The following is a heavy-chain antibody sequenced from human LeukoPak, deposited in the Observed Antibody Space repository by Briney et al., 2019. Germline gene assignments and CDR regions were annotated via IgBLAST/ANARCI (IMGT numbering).Heavy chain of an antibody. CDR3: ARRYCSSTSCYAWVRFFPAFDI. D-gene: IGHD2-2*01. V-gene: IGHV4-34*01. J-gene: IGHJ3*02. CDR1: GGSFSGYY. CDR2: INHSGST. Sequence: PSETLSLTCAVYGGSFSGYYWSWIRQPPGKGLEWIGEINHSGSTNYNPSLKSRVTISVDTSKNQFSLKLSSVTAADTAVYYCARRYCSSTSCYAWVRFFPAFDIWGQGTMVTVSS.